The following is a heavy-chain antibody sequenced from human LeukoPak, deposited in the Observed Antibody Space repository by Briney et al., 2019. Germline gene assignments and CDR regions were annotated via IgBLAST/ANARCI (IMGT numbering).Heavy chain of an antibody. V-gene: IGHV1-2*06. CDR3: ASNPPTSSTYYYYGMDV. CDR2: INPNSGGT. D-gene: IGHD2-2*01. CDR1: GYTFTGYY. Sequence: ASVKVSCKASGYTFTGYYMHWVRQAPGQGLEWMGRINPNSGGTNYAQKFQGRVTMTRDTSISTAYMELSRLRSDDTAVYYCASNPPTSSTYYYYGMDVWGQGTTVTVSS. J-gene: IGHJ6*02.